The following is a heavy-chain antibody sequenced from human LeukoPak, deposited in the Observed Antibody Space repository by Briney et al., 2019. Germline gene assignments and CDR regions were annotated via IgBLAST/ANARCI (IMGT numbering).Heavy chain of an antibody. Sequence: GGSLRLSCVASGFTFSSYAMSWVRQAPGKGLEWGSAISGSGGNTYYADSVKGRFTISRDNSQNTLYLQMNSLRAEDTAVYYCAKQRSEVVVAATNYWGQGTLVTVSS. D-gene: IGHD2-15*01. CDR1: GFTFSSYA. CDR3: AKQRSEVVVAATNY. V-gene: IGHV3-23*01. J-gene: IGHJ4*02. CDR2: ISGSGGNT.